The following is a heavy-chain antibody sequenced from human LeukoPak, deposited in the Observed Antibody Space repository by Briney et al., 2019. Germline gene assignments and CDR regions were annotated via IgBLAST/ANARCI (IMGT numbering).Heavy chain of an antibody. J-gene: IGHJ4*02. V-gene: IGHV4-39*07. Sequence: SETLSLTCTVSGGSISSSSYYWGWIRQPPGKGLEWIGSIYYSGSTYYNPSLKSRVTISVDTSKNQFSLKLSSVTAADTAVYYCARGYSSSSFFDYWGQGTLVTVSS. CDR2: IYYSGST. CDR1: GGSISSSSYY. CDR3: ARGYSSSSFFDY. D-gene: IGHD6-6*01.